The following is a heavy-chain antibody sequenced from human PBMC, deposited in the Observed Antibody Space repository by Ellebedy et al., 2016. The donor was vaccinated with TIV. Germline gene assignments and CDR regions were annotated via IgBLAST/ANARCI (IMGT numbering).Heavy chain of an antibody. CDR1: GFTFSSYA. D-gene: IGHD1-26*01. J-gene: IGHJ4*02. Sequence: GESLKISCAASGFTFSSYAMSWVRQAPGKGLEWVSAISGSGGSTYYADSVKGRFTISRDNSKNTLYLQMNSLRAEDTAVYYCGMRELRVDDYWGQGTLVTVSS. CDR2: ISGSGGST. V-gene: IGHV3-23*01. CDR3: GMRELRVDDY.